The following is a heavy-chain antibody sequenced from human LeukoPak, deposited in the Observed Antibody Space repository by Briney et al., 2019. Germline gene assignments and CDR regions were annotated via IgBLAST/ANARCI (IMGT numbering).Heavy chain of an antibody. CDR3: ARRGYCSSTTCYAFDY. V-gene: IGHV4-59*01. Sequence: SETLSLTCTVSGGSISSYYRSWMRPPPGRGLECMGHIYYSGSTNYNPSLKSRVTISVDTSKYQYTLKLSSVTAADTAGYYCARRGYCSSTTCYAFDYWGQGSLVTVSS. D-gene: IGHD2-2*01. CDR2: IYYSGST. J-gene: IGHJ4*02. CDR1: GGSISSYY.